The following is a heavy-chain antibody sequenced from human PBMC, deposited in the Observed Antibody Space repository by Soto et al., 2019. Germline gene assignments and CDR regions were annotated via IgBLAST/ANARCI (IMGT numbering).Heavy chain of an antibody. V-gene: IGHV1-18*01. D-gene: IGHD3-9*01. CDR1: GYTFTSYG. CDR3: ARGYDILTGYYLFDY. J-gene: IGHJ4*02. Sequence: ASVKVSCKASGYTFTSYGISWVRQAPGQGLEWMGWISAYNGNTNSAQKFQGRVTMTTDTSTSTAYMELRSLRSDDTAVYYCARGYDILTGYYLFDYWGQGTLVTVSS. CDR2: ISAYNGNT.